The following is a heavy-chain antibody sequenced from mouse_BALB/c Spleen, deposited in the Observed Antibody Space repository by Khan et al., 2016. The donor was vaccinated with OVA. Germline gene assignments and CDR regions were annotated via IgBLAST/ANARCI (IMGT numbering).Heavy chain of an antibody. V-gene: IGHV5-15*02. D-gene: IGHD1-2*01. Sequence: EVELVESGGGLVQPGGSRKLSCAASGFTFRDYGMAWVRQAPGKGPEWVAFISDLAYTIYYADTVTGRFTISRENAKNTLYLEMRSLRSEDTAMYYCVRGGGTAPFAYWGLGTLVTVSA. CDR1: GFTFRDYG. CDR3: VRGGGTAPFAY. J-gene: IGHJ3*01. CDR2: ISDLAYTI.